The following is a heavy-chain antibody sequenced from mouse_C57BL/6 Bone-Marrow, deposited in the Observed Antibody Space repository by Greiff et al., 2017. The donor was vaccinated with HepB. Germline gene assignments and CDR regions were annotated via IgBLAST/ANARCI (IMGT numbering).Heavy chain of an antibody. D-gene: IGHD1-1*01. CDR2: IDPSDSYT. J-gene: IGHJ1*03. CDR1: GYTFTSYW. V-gene: IGHV1-50*01. Sequence: QVQLQQPGAELVKPGASVKLSCKASGYTFTSYWMQWVKQRPGQGLEWIGEIDPSDSYTNYNQKFKGKATLTVDTSSSTAYMQLSSLTSEDSAVYYCARRVLLRVGYFDVWGTGTTVTVSS. CDR3: ARRVLLRVGYFDV.